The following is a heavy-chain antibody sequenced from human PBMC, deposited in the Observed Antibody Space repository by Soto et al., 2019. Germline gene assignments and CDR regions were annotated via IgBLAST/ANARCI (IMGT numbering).Heavy chain of an antibody. Sequence: ASVTVSCRASGYTCTRYAIHWVRQTPGQRLEWMGWINAANGNTIYSQKFQGRVTITRDTSANTADMELSSLSSEDTAVYYCARGQWLHYWGQGTLANASS. CDR1: GYTCTRYA. D-gene: IGHD6-19*01. CDR3: ARGQWLHY. CDR2: INAANGNT. V-gene: IGHV1-3*01. J-gene: IGHJ4*02.